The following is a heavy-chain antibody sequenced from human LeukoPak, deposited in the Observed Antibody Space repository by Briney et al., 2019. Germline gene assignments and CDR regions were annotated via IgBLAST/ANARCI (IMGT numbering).Heavy chain of an antibody. CDR1: GYTFTSYY. D-gene: IGHD1-26*01. Sequence: ASVRVSCKASGYTFTSYYMHWVRQAPGQGLEWMGIINPSGGSTSYAQKFQGRVTMTRDTSTSTVYMELSSLRSEDTAVYYCAGAGGSYYEPPPALDYWGQGTLVTVSS. CDR2: INPSGGST. J-gene: IGHJ4*02. CDR3: AGAGGSYYEPPPALDY. V-gene: IGHV1-46*01.